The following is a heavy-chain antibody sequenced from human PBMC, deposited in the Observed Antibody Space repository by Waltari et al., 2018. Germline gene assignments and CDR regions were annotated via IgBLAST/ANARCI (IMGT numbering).Heavy chain of an antibody. CDR2: INAGNGNT. CDR3: ARPGYSSSWYNGYYYYGMDV. D-gene: IGHD6-13*01. Sequence: QVQLVQSGAEVKKPGASVTVSCKASGYTFTSYAMHWVRQAPGQRLEWMGWINAGNGNTKYSQKFQGRVTITMDTSASTAYMELSSLRSEDTAVYYCARPGYSSSWYNGYYYYGMDVWGQGTTVTVSS. J-gene: IGHJ6*02. V-gene: IGHV1-3*01. CDR1: GYTFTSYA.